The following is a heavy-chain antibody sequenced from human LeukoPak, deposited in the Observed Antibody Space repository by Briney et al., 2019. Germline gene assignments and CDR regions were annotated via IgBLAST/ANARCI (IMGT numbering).Heavy chain of an antibody. J-gene: IGHJ6*02. CDR2: ISGDGGST. D-gene: IGHD3-3*01. Sequence: GGSLRLSCAASRFTFTSYAMSWVRQAPGKGLEWVSAISGDGGSTYYADSVKGRFTISRDYSKNTLYLQMNSLRAEDTAVYYCAAAYFGVDQYYYGMDVWGQGTTVTVSS. CDR3: AAAYFGVDQYYYGMDV. V-gene: IGHV3-23*01. CDR1: RFTFTSYA.